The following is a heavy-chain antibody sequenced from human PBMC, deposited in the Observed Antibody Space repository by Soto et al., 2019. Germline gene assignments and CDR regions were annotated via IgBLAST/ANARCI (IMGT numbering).Heavy chain of an antibody. CDR2: ISAYNGNT. D-gene: IGHD2-2*01. Sequence: ASVKVSCKASGYTFTSYGLSWVRQAPGQGLEWMGWISAYNGNTNYAQKLQGRVTMTTDTSTSTAYMELRSLRSDDTAVYYCARDRSPSFYYYMDVWGKGTTVTVSS. CDR1: GYTFTSYG. V-gene: IGHV1-18*01. J-gene: IGHJ6*03. CDR3: ARDRSPSFYYYMDV.